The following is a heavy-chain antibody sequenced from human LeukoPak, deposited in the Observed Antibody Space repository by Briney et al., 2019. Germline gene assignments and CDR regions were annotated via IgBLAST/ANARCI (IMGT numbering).Heavy chain of an antibody. V-gene: IGHV1-24*01. CDR3: ATDRVLRFLEWLLISY. CDR2: FDPEDGET. J-gene: IGHJ4*02. CDR1: GYTLTELS. D-gene: IGHD3-3*01. Sequence: ASVKVSCKVSGYTLTELSMHWVRQAPGKGLEWMGGFDPEDGETIYAQKFQGRVTMTEDTSTDTAYMELSSLRSEDTAVYYCATDRVLRFLEWLLISYWGQGTLVTVSS.